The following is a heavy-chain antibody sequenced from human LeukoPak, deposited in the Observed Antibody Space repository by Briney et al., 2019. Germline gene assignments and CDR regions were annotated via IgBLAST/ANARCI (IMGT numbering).Heavy chain of an antibody. J-gene: IGHJ4*02. V-gene: IGHV4-39*02. CDR2: IYYSGSI. D-gene: IGHD4-17*01. CDR3: ARDYGDYQFDH. CDR1: GGSISSSSYY. Sequence: PSETLSLTCTVSGGSISSSSYYWGWIRQPPGKGLEWIGNIYYSGSIYYKPSLKSRATISVDTSKNQFSLKLSSVSAADTAVYYCARDYGDYQFDHWGQGTLVTVSS.